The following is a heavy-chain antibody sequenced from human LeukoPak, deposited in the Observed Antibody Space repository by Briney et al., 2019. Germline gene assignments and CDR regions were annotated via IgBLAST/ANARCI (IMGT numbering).Heavy chain of an antibody. CDR3: ARDSEVSSGWYPFDY. J-gene: IGHJ4*02. D-gene: IGHD6-19*01. Sequence: GSLRLSCAASGFTFSSYAMHWIRQPPGKGLEWIGYIYYSGSTNYNPSLKSRVTISVDKAKNQFSLKLSSVTAADTAVYYCARDSEVSSGWYPFDYWGQGTLVTVSS. CDR1: GFTFSSYA. CDR2: IYYSGST. V-gene: IGHV4-59*01.